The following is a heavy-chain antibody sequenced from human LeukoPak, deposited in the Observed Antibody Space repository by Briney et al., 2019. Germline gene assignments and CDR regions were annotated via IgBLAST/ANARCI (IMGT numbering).Heavy chain of an antibody. CDR3: ARQDYYYYMDV. J-gene: IGHJ6*03. V-gene: IGHV4-59*01. CDR1: GGSISSYY. CDR2: IYYSGST. Sequence: SETLSLTCTVSGGSISSYYWSWIRQPPGKGLEWIGYIYYSGSTNYNPSLKSRVTISVDTSKNQFSLKLSSVTAADTAVYYCARQDYYYYMDVWGKGTTVTASS.